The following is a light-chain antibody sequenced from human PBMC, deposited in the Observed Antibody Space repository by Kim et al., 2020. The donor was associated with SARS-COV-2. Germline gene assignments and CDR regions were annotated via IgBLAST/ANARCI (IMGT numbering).Light chain of an antibody. V-gene: IGKV1-39*01. J-gene: IGKJ2*01. Sequence: DIQMTQSPSSLSASVGDTVTITCRASLSIATYLNWFQLKPGRAHKILIFSASSLRSGVPSRFSGSGSGTDFTLSISDLQPEDFATYSCQQSYSTPYTFGQGTKLEI. CDR3: QQSYSTPYT. CDR2: SAS. CDR1: LSIATY.